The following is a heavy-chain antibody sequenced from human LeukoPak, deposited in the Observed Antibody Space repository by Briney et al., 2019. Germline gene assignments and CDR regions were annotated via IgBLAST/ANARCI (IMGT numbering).Heavy chain of an antibody. CDR1: GFTFSSYG. V-gene: IGHV3-30*18. CDR2: ISYDGSNK. CDR3: AKDAHMITFGGVIAYYFDY. D-gene: IGHD3-16*02. J-gene: IGHJ4*02. Sequence: PGGSLRLSCAASGFTFSSYGMHWVRQAPGKGLEWVAVISYDGSNKYYADSVKGRFTISRDNSKNTLYLQMNSLRAEDTAVYYCAKDAHMITFGGVIAYYFDYWGQGTLVTVSS.